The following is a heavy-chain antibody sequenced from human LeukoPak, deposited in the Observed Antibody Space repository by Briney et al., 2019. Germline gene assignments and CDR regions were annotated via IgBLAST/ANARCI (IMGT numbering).Heavy chain of an antibody. CDR3: AKDGAAAGEASYYYYYYYMDV. CDR1: GFTFSSYG. CDR2: IRYDGDSK. Sequence: GGSLRLSCAASGFTFSSYGLHWVRQAPGKGLQWVAFIRYDGDSKYYADSVKGRFTISRDNSRNTLYLQMNSLRAEDTAVYYCAKDGAAAGEASYYYYYYYMDVWGKGTTVTVSS. J-gene: IGHJ6*03. V-gene: IGHV3-30*02. D-gene: IGHD6-13*01.